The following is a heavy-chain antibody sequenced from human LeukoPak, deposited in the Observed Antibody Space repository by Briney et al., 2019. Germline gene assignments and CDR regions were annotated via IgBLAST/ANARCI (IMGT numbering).Heavy chain of an antibody. V-gene: IGHV3-23*01. J-gene: IGHJ4*02. D-gene: IGHD2-21*02. Sequence: GGSLRLSCSVSGFTFSSYAMSWVRQAPGKGLEWVSTTSGIGAGTYYADSVRGRFTISRDNAKNTLYLQMDSLRAEDTAVYYCAKDSSDWTYFDFWGQGTLVTVSS. CDR3: AKDSSDWTYFDF. CDR2: TSGIGAGT. CDR1: GFTFSSYA.